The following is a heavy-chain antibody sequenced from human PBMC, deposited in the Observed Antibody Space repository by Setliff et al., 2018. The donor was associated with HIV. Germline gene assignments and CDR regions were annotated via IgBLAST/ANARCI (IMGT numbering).Heavy chain of an antibody. CDR1: GGSISISD. V-gene: IGHV4-4*09. CDR3: ARRSDWFDP. Sequence: SETLSLTCTVSGGSISISDWSWIRQPPGKGLEWIGCIYTSGNTNYDPSLKSRVTISVDTSKNQFSLKLSSLTAADTAVYFCARRSDWFDPWGQGTLVTVSS. CDR2: IYTSGNT. J-gene: IGHJ5*02.